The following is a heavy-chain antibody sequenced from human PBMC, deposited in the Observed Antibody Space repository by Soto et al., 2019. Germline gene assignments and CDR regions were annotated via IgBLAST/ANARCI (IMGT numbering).Heavy chain of an antibody. CDR3: ARGGSSDSSSWYYFDY. CDR1: GGTFSSYA. Sequence: QVQLVQSGAEVKKPGSSVKVSCKASGGTFSSYAISWVRQAPGQGLEWMGGIIPIFGTANYAQKFQGRVTITXXEXTXXAYMELSSLRSEDTAVYYCARGGSSDSSSWYYFDYWGQGTLVTVSS. CDR2: IIPIFGTA. J-gene: IGHJ4*02. V-gene: IGHV1-69*05. D-gene: IGHD6-13*01.